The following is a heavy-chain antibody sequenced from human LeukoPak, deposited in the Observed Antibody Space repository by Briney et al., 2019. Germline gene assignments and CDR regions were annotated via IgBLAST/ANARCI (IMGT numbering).Heavy chain of an antibody. D-gene: IGHD6-13*01. CDR2: INHSGST. V-gene: IGHV4-34*01. Sequence: SETLSLTCAVYGGSFSGYYWSWIRQPPGKGLEWIGEINHSGSTNYNPSLKSRVTISVDTSKNQFSLKLSSVTAAETAVYYCARAGYSSSWYFGWGQGTLVTVSS. CDR3: ARAGYSSSWYFG. J-gene: IGHJ4*02. CDR1: GGSFSGYY.